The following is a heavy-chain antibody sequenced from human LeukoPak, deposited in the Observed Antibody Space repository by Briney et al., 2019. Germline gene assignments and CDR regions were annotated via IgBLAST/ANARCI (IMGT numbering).Heavy chain of an antibody. CDR3: ARGYCSGGTCYYDAFDI. Sequence: SETLSLTCAVYGGSFSGYYWSWIRQPPGKGLEWIGEINHSGSTNYNPSLKSRVTMSVDTSKNQLSLRLSSVTAADTAVYYCARGYCSGGTCYYDAFDIWGQGTMATVSS. J-gene: IGHJ3*02. D-gene: IGHD2-15*01. CDR2: INHSGST. CDR1: GGSFSGYY. V-gene: IGHV4-34*01.